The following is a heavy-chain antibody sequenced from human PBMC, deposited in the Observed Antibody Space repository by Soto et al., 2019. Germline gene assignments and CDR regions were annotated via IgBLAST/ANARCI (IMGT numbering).Heavy chain of an antibody. CDR1: GFTFSSYA. J-gene: IGHJ4*02. CDR3: ASRSSGWYFDY. D-gene: IGHD6-19*01. CDR2: ISGSGGST. V-gene: IGHV3-23*01. Sequence: EVQLLESGGGLVQPGGSLRLSCAASGFTFSSYAMTWVRQAPGKGLEWVSVISGSGGSTYYADSVKGRFTISRDNSKNTLDLQMNSLRHEDTAVYYCASRSSGWYFDYWGQGTLVTVSS.